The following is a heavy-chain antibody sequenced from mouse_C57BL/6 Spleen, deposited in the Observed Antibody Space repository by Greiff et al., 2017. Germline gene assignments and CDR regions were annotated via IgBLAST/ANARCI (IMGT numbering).Heavy chain of an antibody. J-gene: IGHJ2*01. CDR2: IYPRSGNT. D-gene: IGHD3-1*01. CDR3: ARRAPANHFDY. CDR1: GYTFTSYG. V-gene: IGHV1-81*01. Sequence: QVQLQQSGAELARPGASVKLSCKASGYTFTSYGISWVKQRTGQGLEWIGEIYPRSGNTYYNEKFKGKATLTADKSSSTAYMELSNLTSEDSAVYFCARRAPANHFDYCGQGTTLTVSS.